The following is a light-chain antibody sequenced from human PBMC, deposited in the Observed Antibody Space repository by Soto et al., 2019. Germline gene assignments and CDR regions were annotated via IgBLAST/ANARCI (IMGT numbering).Light chain of an antibody. CDR3: QQADTFPIT. CDR1: QTISSW. CDR2: AAS. J-gene: IGKJ5*01. Sequence: DIQMTQSPSALSGSVGDRVTSTCRASQTISSWLAWYQQKPGKAPKLLIYAASSLQSGVPSRFSGSGFGTDFTLTISSLQPEDSAIYYCQQADTFPITFGQGTRLEIK. V-gene: IGKV1-12*01.